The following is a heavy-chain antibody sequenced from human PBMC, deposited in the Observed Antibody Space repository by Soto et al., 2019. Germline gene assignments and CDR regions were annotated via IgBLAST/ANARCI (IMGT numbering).Heavy chain of an antibody. Sequence: QVQLQESGPGLVKPSGTLSLTCAVSGNSIRTGHWWSWVRQPPGQGLEWIGDIYHSGSTNYNPSLKGRVTIFVDNSKNHISLKVRSVTAADTAVYYCARSRVRGVIYYGIDVWGQGTTVTVSS. J-gene: IGHJ6*02. CDR2: IYHSGST. CDR1: GNSIRTGHW. V-gene: IGHV4-4*02. D-gene: IGHD3-10*01. CDR3: ARSRVRGVIYYGIDV.